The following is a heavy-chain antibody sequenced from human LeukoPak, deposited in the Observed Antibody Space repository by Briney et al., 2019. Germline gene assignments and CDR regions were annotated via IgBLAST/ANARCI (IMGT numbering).Heavy chain of an antibody. D-gene: IGHD5-12*01. CDR3: GRESGHTGHDLRGVVGY. CDR1: GYSVSSGYY. J-gene: IGHJ4*02. CDR2: MYHSGDT. V-gene: IGHV4-38-2*02. Sequence: PSETLSLTCTVSGYSVSSGYYWGWIRQPPGKGLEWIGSMYHSGDTYYNPSLKSRVTISVDTSKNQFSLKLTSVTAADTAVYFCGRESGHTGHDLRGVVGYWGQGTLVTVSS.